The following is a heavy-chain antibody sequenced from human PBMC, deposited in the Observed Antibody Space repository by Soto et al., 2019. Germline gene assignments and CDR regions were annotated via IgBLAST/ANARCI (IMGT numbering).Heavy chain of an antibody. CDR1: GFTFSTYG. V-gene: IGHV3-30*18. D-gene: IGHD6-19*01. Sequence: QVQLVESGGGVVQPGRSLRLSCAGSGFTFSTYGIHWVRQAPGKGLEWVAVIPFDGSYKYYADSVKGRFTVSRDNSKNTLYLQMSSLRAEDTAVYYCAKDWAPSSAAYYFDYWGQGTLVTVSS. CDR3: AKDWAPSSAAYYFDY. J-gene: IGHJ4*02. CDR2: IPFDGSYK.